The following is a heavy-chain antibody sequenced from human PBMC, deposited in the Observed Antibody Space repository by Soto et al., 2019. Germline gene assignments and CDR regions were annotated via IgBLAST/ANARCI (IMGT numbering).Heavy chain of an antibody. J-gene: IGHJ3*02. Sequence: PSETLSLTCTVSGVSISSSSYYWGWIRQPPGKGLEWIGSIYYSGSTYYNPSLKSRVTISVDTSKNQFSLKLSSVTAADTAVYYCARGPRSSTYGARGAFDIWGQGTMVTVPS. CDR1: GVSISSSSYY. D-gene: IGHD1-26*01. CDR2: IYYSGST. V-gene: IGHV4-39*07. CDR3: ARGPRSSTYGARGAFDI.